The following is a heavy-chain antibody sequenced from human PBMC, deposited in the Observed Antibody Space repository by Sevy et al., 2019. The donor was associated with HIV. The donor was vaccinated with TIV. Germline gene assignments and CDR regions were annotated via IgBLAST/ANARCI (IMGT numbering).Heavy chain of an antibody. CDR2: IYSGGNT. Sequence: GGSLRLSCAASGFTVSSNYMSWVRQAPGKGLEWVSIIYSGGNTYYADSVKGRFTISGDNSKNTRYLQINSLRAEDTAVYYCAHAITSPYDAFDIWGQGTMVTVSS. CDR3: AHAITSPYDAFDI. J-gene: IGHJ3*02. CDR1: GFTVSSNY. D-gene: IGHD2-2*01. V-gene: IGHV3-66*01.